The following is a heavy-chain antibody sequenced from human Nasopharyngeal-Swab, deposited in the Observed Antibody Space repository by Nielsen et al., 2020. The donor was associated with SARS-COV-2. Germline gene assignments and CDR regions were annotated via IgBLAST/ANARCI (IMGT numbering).Heavy chain of an antibody. V-gene: IGHV3-30*03. Sequence: GGSLRLSCAVSGFTFSSYGMHWVRQAPGKGLEWVAVISSDGSNKYYADSVKGRFTTSRDNSKNTLYLQMNSLRAEDTAVYNCARGGRSAAEPYYYVMDVWGQGTTVTVSS. CDR1: GFTFSSYG. J-gene: IGHJ6*02. D-gene: IGHD6-13*01. CDR3: ARGGRSAAEPYYYVMDV. CDR2: ISSDGSNK.